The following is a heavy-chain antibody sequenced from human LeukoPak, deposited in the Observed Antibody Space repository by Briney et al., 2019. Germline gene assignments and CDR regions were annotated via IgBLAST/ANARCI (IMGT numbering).Heavy chain of an antibody. J-gene: IGHJ5*02. CDR1: GGSISSYY. CDR3: ASASVAGSNNWFDP. CDR2: IYYSGST. Sequence: SETLSLTCTVSGGSISSYYWSWIRQPPGKGREWIGYIYYSGSTNYNTSLKSRVTIAVDASKNQYSLKLSSVTAADTAVYYCASASVAGSNNWFDPWGQGTLVTVSS. V-gene: IGHV4-59*01. D-gene: IGHD6-19*01.